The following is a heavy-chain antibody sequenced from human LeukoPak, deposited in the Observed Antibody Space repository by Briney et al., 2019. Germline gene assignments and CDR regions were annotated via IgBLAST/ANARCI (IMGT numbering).Heavy chain of an antibody. Sequence: SETLSLTCAVYGGSFSGYYWSWIRQPPGKGLEWIGENNHSGSTNYNPSLKSRVTISVDTSKNQFSLKLSSVTAADTAVYYCARPRGRKAWFDPWGQGTLVTVSS. CDR3: ARPRGRKAWFDP. V-gene: IGHV4-34*01. D-gene: IGHD1-14*01. CDR2: NNHSGST. J-gene: IGHJ5*02. CDR1: GGSFSGYY.